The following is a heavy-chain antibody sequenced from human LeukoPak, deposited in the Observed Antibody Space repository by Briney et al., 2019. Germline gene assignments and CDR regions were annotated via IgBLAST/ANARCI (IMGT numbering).Heavy chain of an antibody. D-gene: IGHD5-24*01. J-gene: IGHJ4*02. CDR1: GFTFSDHY. Sequence: PGGSLRLSCAASGFTFSDHYMDWVRQAPGRGLEWVARTRNKAKSYTTEYAASVKGRFTISRDDSKNSLYLQMNSLKTEDTAVYYCVRGDDYNSHYYFHYWGQGTLVTVSS. CDR2: TRNKAKSYTT. CDR3: VRGDDYNSHYYFHY. V-gene: IGHV3-72*01.